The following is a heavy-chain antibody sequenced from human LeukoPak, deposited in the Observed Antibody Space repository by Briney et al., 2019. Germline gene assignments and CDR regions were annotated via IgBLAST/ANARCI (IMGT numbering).Heavy chain of an antibody. CDR1: GFTFSSYA. V-gene: IGHV3-30*04. CDR2: ISYDGSNK. J-gene: IGHJ4*02. CDR3: ARERGYYASSGYYDGGFDY. D-gene: IGHD3-22*01. Sequence: PGRSLRLSCAASGFTFSSYAMHWVRQAPGKGLEWVAVISYDGSNKYYADSVKGRFTISRDNSKNTLYLQMNSLRAEDTAVYYCARERGYYASSGYYDGGFDYWGQGTLVTVSS.